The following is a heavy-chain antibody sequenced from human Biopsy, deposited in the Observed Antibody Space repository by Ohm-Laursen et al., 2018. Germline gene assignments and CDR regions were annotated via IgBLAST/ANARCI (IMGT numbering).Heavy chain of an antibody. D-gene: IGHD3-10*01. CDR2: ISASSSYI. V-gene: IGHV3-21*06. Sequence: GSLRLSCTASGVTLSGYGMNWVRQAPGKGLEWVSSISASSSYIHYADSVKGRFTVSRDNTKNSPYLQMNSLRAADTAIYYCATELLPPGVGGPWLDSWGQGTPVTVSS. J-gene: IGHJ5*01. CDR1: GVTLSGYG. CDR3: ATELLPPGVGGPWLDS.